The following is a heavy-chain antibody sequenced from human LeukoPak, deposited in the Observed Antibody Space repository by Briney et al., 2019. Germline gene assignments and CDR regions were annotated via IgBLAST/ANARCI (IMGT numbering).Heavy chain of an antibody. V-gene: IGHV1-8*01. D-gene: IGHD3-22*01. CDR1: GYTFTSYD. CDR2: MNPNSGNT. CDR3: TRGGLTYYYDSSGYYYVVEDY. Sequence: ASVKVSCKASGYTFTSYDINWVRQATGQGLEWMGWMNPNSGNTGYAQKFQGRVTMTRNTSISTAYMELSSLRSEDTAVYYCTRGGLTYYYDSSGYYYVVEDYWGQGTLVTVSS. J-gene: IGHJ4*02.